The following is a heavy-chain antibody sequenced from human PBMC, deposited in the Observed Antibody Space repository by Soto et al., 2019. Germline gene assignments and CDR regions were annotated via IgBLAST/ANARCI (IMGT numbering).Heavy chain of an antibody. D-gene: IGHD3-9*01. CDR1: GYSFTSYW. V-gene: IGHV5-51*01. J-gene: IGHJ4*02. CDR2: INPGDSET. CDR3: ARHATYYDILSGYYFDY. Sequence: PXESLTISRKGSGYSFTSYWIALVRQMPGKGLEWMAIINPGDSETKYSPSFQGQVTISADKSINTAYLQWSRLKASDTAMYYCARHATYYDILSGYYFDYWGQGTQVTVSS.